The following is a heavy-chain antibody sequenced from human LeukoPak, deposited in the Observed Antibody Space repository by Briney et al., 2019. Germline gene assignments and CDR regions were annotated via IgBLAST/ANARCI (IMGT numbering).Heavy chain of an antibody. J-gene: IGHJ6*02. V-gene: IGHV3-23*01. CDR3: AGGHYYGMDV. CDR1: GFTFSSYA. CDR2: ISTSGESA. Sequence: GESLKISCPVSGFTFSSYAMSWVRQAPGRGLEWVSVISTSGESAYYADSVKGRFTISRDNSKNTLYLQMNSLRPEDTAVYYCAGGHYYGMDVWGQGTTVTVSS.